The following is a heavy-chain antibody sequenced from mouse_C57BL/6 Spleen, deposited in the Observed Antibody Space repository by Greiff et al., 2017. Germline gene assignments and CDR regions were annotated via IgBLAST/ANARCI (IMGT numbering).Heavy chain of an antibody. CDR1: GYSFTDYN. Sequence: VQLQQPGPELVKPGTSVKISCKASGYSFTDYNMNWVKQSNGKSLEWIGVINPNYGSTSYNQKFKGKATLTVDQSSSTAYMQLNSLTSEDSAVXYCARGKDEDYDGGPGYFDYWGQGTTLTVSS. CDR2: INPNYGST. J-gene: IGHJ2*01. V-gene: IGHV1-39*01. CDR3: ARGKDEDYDGGPGYFDY. D-gene: IGHD2-4*01.